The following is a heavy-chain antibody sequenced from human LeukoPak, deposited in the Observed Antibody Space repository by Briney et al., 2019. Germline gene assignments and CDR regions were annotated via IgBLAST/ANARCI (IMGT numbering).Heavy chain of an antibody. D-gene: IGHD3-3*01. CDR3: ASAEYYDFWSGYAFDI. J-gene: IGHJ3*02. CDR1: GGSISSYY. V-gene: IGHV4-59*01. Sequence: SETLSLTCTVSGGSISSYYWSWIRQPPGKGLEWIGYIYYSGSTNYNPSLKSRVTISVDTSKNQFSLKLSSVTAADTAVYYCASAEYYDFWSGYAFDIWGQGTMVTVSS. CDR2: IYYSGST.